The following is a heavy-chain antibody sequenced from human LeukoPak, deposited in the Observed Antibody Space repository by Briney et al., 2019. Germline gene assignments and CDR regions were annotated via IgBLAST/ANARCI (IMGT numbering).Heavy chain of an antibody. CDR1: GFTFSSDW. V-gene: IGHV3-74*01. J-gene: IGHJ4*02. D-gene: IGHD1-26*01. CDR3: ARGVRGSYGTDF. Sequence: GGSLRLSCAASGFTFSSDWMHWVRQAPGQGLVWVSRINPPGSSPNYVDSVKGRFTISRDNAMNTLYLQLNNLRAEDTGVYYCARGVRGSYGTDFWGQGTLVTVSS. CDR2: INPPGSSP.